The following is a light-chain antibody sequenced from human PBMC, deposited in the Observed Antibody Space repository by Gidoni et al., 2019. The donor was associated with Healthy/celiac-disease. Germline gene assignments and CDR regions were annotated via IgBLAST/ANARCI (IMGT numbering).Light chain of an antibody. J-gene: IGKJ2*01. CDR3: MQALQTPYT. CDR2: LGS. Sequence: GEPASISCRSSQSLLHSNGYNSLDWYLQKPGQSPQLLIYLGSNRASGVPDRFSGSGSGTDFTLKISRVEAEDVGVYYCMQALQTPYTFGQGTQLEIK. CDR1: QSLLHSNGYNS. V-gene: IGKV2-28*01.